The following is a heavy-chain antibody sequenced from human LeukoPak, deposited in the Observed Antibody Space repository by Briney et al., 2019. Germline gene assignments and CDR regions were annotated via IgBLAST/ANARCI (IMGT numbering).Heavy chain of an antibody. CDR2: IWYDGSNK. D-gene: IGHD4-23*01. CDR3: ARDRGYGGNSGLDP. J-gene: IGHJ5*02. CDR1: GFTFSSNG. V-gene: IGHV3-33*01. Sequence: GRSLRLSCAASGFTFSSNGMHWVRQAPGKGLEWVAVIWYDGSNKYYADSVKGRFTISRDNSKNTLYLQMNSLRAEDTAVYYCARDRGYGGNSGLDPWGQGTLVTVSS.